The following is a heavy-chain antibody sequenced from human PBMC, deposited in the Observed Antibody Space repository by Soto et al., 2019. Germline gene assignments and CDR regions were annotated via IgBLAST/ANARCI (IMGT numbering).Heavy chain of an antibody. CDR2: MNPNSGNT. Sequence: QVQLVQSGAEMKKPGASVKVSCKASGYTFTSYDVNRVRQATGQGLEWMGWMNPNSGNTGYAQKFLGRVTMTRNTSISTAYMELSSLRSEDTAVYYCAREITDYGMDVWGQGTTVTVSS. CDR3: AREITDYGMDV. V-gene: IGHV1-8*01. J-gene: IGHJ6*02. CDR1: GYTFTSYD. D-gene: IGHD3-16*01.